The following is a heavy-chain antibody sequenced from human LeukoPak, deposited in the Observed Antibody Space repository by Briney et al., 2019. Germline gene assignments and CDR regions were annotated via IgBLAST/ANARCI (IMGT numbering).Heavy chain of an antibody. CDR1: GFTFSNYA. V-gene: IGHV3-23*01. CDR3: ARPARGYAPFDY. D-gene: IGHD5-18*01. CDR2: INDNGYNT. J-gene: IGHJ4*02. Sequence: PGGSLRLSCAASGFTFSNYAMSWVRQAPGKGLEWVSTINDNGYNTYYADSVKGRFTISRDISKNTLYLQLNSLRAEDTAAYYCARPARGYAPFDYWGQGTLVTVSS.